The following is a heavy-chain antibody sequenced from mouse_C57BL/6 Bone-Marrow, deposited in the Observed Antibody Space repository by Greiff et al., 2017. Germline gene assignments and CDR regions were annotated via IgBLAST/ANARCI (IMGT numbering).Heavy chain of an antibody. V-gene: IGHV14-4*01. CDR3: TTLGGYYFDY. D-gene: IGHD4-1*01. CDR1: GFNIKDDY. CDR2: IDPENGDT. Sequence: EVQLLESGAELVRPGASVKLSCTASGFNIKDDYMHWVKQRPEQGLEWIGWIDPENGDTEYASKFQGKATITADTSSNTAYLQLSSLTSEDTAVYYCTTLGGYYFDYWGQGTTLTVSS. J-gene: IGHJ2*01.